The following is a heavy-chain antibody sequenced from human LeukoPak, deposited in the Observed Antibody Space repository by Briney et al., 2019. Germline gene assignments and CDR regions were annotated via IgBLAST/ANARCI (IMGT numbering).Heavy chain of an antibody. CDR1: GFIFNNYG. CDR3: AKDWAPYCGGDCYFNY. D-gene: IGHD2-21*02. V-gene: IGHV3-30*18. CDR2: ISYDGSNK. J-gene: IGHJ4*02. Sequence: GGSLRLSCAASGFIFNNYGMHWVRQAPGKGLEGVAVISYDGSNKNYADSVKGRLTISRDSSKNTVYLQMNSLRVEDTAVYYCAKDWAPYCGGDCYFNYWGQGTLVTVSS.